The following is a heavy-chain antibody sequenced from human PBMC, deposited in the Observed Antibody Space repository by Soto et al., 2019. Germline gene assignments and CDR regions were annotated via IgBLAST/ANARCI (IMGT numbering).Heavy chain of an antibody. D-gene: IGHD3-16*01. V-gene: IGHV3-30-3*01. CDR3: ARGLEMAWDFDY. Sequence: QVQLVESGGGVVQPGRSLRLSCAASGFTFSSYTMHWVRQAPGTGLEWVAVISYDGSNKYYADSVKGRFTISRDNSKNTLYLQMNSLRAEDTAVYYCARGLEMAWDFDYWGQGTLVTVSS. CDR2: ISYDGSNK. J-gene: IGHJ4*02. CDR1: GFTFSSYT.